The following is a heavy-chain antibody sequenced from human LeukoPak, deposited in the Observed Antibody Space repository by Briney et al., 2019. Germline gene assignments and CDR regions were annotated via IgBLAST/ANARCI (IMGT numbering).Heavy chain of an antibody. J-gene: IGHJ4*02. CDR1: GFTFRTYA. Sequence: GGSLRLSCVASGFTFRTYAMTWVRQAPGKGLEWVSAVDGSSYNTYYADSVRGRFTISRDNSENTLYLQMNSPRDDDTAVYYCAKDSAAAGGHDFDFWGQGTLVTVSS. CDR3: AKDSAAAGGHDFDF. D-gene: IGHD6-13*01. V-gene: IGHV3-23*01. CDR2: VDGSSYNT.